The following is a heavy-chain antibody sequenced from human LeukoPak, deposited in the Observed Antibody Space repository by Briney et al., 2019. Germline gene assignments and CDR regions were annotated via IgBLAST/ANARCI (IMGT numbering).Heavy chain of an antibody. Sequence: GGSLRLSCAASGFTFSSYGMHWVRQAPGKGLEWVAVISYDGSNKYYADSVKGRFTISRDNSKNTMYLQMNSLRAEDTAVYYCAKDSRWRSLGLPDYWGQGTLVTVSS. CDR3: AKDSRWRSLGLPDY. D-gene: IGHD3-16*01. CDR2: ISYDGSNK. J-gene: IGHJ4*02. V-gene: IGHV3-30*18. CDR1: GFTFSSYG.